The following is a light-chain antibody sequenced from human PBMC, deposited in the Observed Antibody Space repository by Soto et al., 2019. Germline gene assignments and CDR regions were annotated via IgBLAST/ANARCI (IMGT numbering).Light chain of an antibody. CDR1: RSDVGGYNF. V-gene: IGLV2-14*01. CDR2: EVR. J-gene: IGLJ1*01. Sequence: QSVLTQPASVSGSPGQSITISCTGTRSDVGGYNFVSWYQQLPGKAPKLMIYEVRNRPSGVSNRFSGSKSGNTASLTISGLQAEDEADYYCSSYTSSCTLEVFGTGTKVTVL. CDR3: SSYTSSCTLEV.